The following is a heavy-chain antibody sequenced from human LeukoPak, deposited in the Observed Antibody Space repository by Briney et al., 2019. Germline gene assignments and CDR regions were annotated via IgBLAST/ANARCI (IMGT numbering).Heavy chain of an antibody. J-gene: IGHJ4*02. Sequence: GGSLRLSCTASGFTFSRYTMSWVRQAPGKGLEWVSSISGSDGDTFHADSVKGRFTISRDNSKNTVYLQMNSLRGEDTAVYYCAKLFGDIGVANPPFYYFDYWGQGTLVTVSS. CDR1: GFTFSRYT. V-gene: IGHV3-23*01. CDR3: AKLFGDIGVANPPFYYFDY. D-gene: IGHD6-19*01. CDR2: ISGSDGDT.